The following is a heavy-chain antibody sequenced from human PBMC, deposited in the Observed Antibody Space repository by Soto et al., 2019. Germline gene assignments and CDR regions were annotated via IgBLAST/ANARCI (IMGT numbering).Heavy chain of an antibody. CDR2: IDPSDSYT. D-gene: IGHD3-22*01. J-gene: IGHJ6*04. Sequence: PGESLKISCKGSGYSFTSYWISWVRQMPGKGLEWMGRIDPSDSYTNYSPSFQGHVTISADKSISTAYLQWSSLKASDTAMYYCAKYSMMAGTAEDYYYYGMDVWGKGTTVTVSS. CDR3: AKYSMMAGTAEDYYYYGMDV. CDR1: GYSFTSYW. V-gene: IGHV5-10-1*01.